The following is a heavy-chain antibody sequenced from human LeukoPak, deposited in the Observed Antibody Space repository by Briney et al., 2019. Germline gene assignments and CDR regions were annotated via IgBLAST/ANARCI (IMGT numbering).Heavy chain of an antibody. CDR1: GGSISSGSYY. CDR3: ARLEYCGAECTHHAVDV. Sequence: SETLSLTCPVSGGSISSGSYYWTWIRQPAGKGLEWIGRIYTSVSTNYNPSLKSRVTLSVDTPKNQFSLKLSSVTAADTAVYYCARLEYCGAECTHHAVDVWGQGTTVTVSS. J-gene: IGHJ6*02. V-gene: IGHV4-61*02. D-gene: IGHD2-21*01. CDR2: IYTSVST.